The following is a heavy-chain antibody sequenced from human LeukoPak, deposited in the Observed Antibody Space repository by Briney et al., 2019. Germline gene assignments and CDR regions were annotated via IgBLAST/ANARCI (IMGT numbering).Heavy chain of an antibody. CDR3: ARLAWSGYYTYYYYYMDV. D-gene: IGHD3-3*01. CDR2: IKQDGSDK. V-gene: IGHV3-7*01. Sequence: GGSLRLSCAASGFTFTKYWMTWVRQAPGKGLEWVGNIKQDGSDKNYMDSVKGRFTISRDNAKNSLYLQMNSLRAEDTAVYYCARLAWSGYYTYYYYYMDVWGKGTTVTVSS. CDR1: GFTFTKYW. J-gene: IGHJ6*03.